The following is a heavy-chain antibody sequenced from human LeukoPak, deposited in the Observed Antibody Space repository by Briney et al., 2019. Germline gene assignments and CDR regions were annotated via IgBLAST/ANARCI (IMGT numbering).Heavy chain of an antibody. V-gene: IGHV3-30*02. CDR1: GFTFSSYG. J-gene: IGHJ6*02. D-gene: IGHD6-19*01. CDR2: IQYDGSNK. CDR3: AREPYSPFRLVGPRYYGMDV. Sequence: GGSLRLSCAASGFTFSSYGMHRVRQTPGKGLEWVTFIQYDGSNKFYADSVKGRFTISRDNSKNTLYLQMNSLRAEDTAVYFCAREPYSPFRLVGPRYYGMDVWGQGTTVTVSS.